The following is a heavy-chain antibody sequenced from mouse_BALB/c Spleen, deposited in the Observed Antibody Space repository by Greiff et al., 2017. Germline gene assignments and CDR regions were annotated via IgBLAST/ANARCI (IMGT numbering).Heavy chain of an antibody. CDR2: ISSGGGNT. CDR3: ASMITTTP. V-gene: IGHV5-9*03. J-gene: IGHJ3*01. D-gene: IGHD2-4*01. CDR1: GFTFSSYT. Sequence: EVMLVESGGGLVKPGGSLKLSCAASGFTFSSYTMSWVRQTPEKRLEWVATISSGGGNTYYPDSVKGRFTISRDNAKNNLYLQMSSLRSEDTALYYCASMITTTPWGQGTLVTVSA.